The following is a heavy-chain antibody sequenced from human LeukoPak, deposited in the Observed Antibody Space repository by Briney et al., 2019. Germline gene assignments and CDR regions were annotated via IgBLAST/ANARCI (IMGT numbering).Heavy chain of an antibody. CDR2: ISSGSSTI. J-gene: IGHJ5*02. CDR3: AKDLRVVVAEHKHDWFDP. CDR1: GFTFTSYT. V-gene: IGHV3-48*04. Sequence: PGGSLRLSCAASGFTFTSYTMNWVRQAPGKGLEWVSYISSGSSTIYYADSVKGRFTISRDNAKNSLYLQMNSLRAEDTAVYYCAKDLRVVVAEHKHDWFDPWGQGTLVTVSS. D-gene: IGHD2-15*01.